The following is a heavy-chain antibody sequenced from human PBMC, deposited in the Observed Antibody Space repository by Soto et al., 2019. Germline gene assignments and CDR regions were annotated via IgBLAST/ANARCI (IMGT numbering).Heavy chain of an antibody. Sequence: QLQLQESGPGLVKPSETLSLTCTVSGGSISSSSYYWGWIRQPPGKGPEWIGSIYYSGSTYYNPSLKSRVTISVDTSKNQFSLKLSSVTAADTAVYYCARLQVYNWNYGGGDYWGQGTLVTVSS. CDR3: ARLQVYNWNYGGGDY. J-gene: IGHJ4*02. D-gene: IGHD1-7*01. V-gene: IGHV4-39*01. CDR2: IYYSGST. CDR1: GGSISSSSYY.